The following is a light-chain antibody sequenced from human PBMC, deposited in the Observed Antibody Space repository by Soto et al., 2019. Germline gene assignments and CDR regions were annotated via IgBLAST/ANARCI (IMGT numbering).Light chain of an antibody. J-gene: IGKJ5*01. CDR2: GAS. Sequence: EIVLTQSPGTLSLSPGETATLSCRASQRVSTSYLAWYQQRPGQAPRLLIYGASSRAIGIPDKFTGSGSGTDFTLTIGRLGPEDFAVYYCQQYGSSITFGQGTRLEIK. CDR1: QRVSTSY. V-gene: IGKV3-20*01. CDR3: QQYGSSIT.